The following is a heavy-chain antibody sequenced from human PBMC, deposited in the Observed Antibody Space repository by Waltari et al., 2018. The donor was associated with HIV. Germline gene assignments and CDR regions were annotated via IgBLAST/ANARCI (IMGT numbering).Heavy chain of an antibody. CDR1: GGTFSSYA. CDR3: ARDRGPLLFYFDY. D-gene: IGHD2-8*02. Sequence: QVQLVQSGAEVKKTGSSVKVSCKASGGTFSSYAISWVRQAPGQGLEWMGGIIPIFGTANYAQKFQGRVTITADISTSTAYMELSSLRSEDSAMYYCARDRGPLLFYFDYWGQGTLVTVSS. V-gene: IGHV1-69*06. CDR2: IIPIFGTA. J-gene: IGHJ4*02.